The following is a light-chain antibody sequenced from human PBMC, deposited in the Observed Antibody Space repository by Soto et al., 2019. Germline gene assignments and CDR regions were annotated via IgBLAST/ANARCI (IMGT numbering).Light chain of an antibody. Sequence: DIQLTQSPSTLSAYVGDRVTITCRASQSISSWLAWYQQKPGTAPKLLIYKASTLQSGVPSRFSGSGSGTEFTLTISSLQPDDSATYYCQQYSDNWTFGQGTKVDIK. V-gene: IGKV1-5*03. CDR1: QSISSW. CDR3: QQYSDNWT. J-gene: IGKJ1*01. CDR2: KAS.